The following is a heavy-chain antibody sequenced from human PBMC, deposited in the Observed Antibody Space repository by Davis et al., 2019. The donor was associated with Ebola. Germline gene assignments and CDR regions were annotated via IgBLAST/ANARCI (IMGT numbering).Heavy chain of an antibody. CDR1: RGSISGYY. V-gene: IGHV4-59*01. J-gene: IGHJ5*02. Sequence: PSETLSLTCTVSRGSISGYYWGWIRQPPGKGLEWIGYIYYSGSTNYNPSLKSRVTISVDTSKNQFSLKLSSVTAADTAVYYCARGLVAGSWFDPWGQGTLVTVSS. CDR2: IYYSGST. D-gene: IGHD2-15*01. CDR3: ARGLVAGSWFDP.